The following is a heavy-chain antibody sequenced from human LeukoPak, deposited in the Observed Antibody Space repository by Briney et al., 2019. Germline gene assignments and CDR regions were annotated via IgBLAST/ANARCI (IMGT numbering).Heavy chain of an antibody. J-gene: IGHJ4*02. CDR1: GYTFTSYA. CDR3: ARYYGSGSYDY. CDR2: INPGNGNT. D-gene: IGHD3-10*01. V-gene: IGHV1-3*01. Sequence: GASVKVSCKASGYTFTSYAMHWVRQAPGQSLEWMGWINPGNGNTKYSQKFQGRVTITRDTSASTAYTELSGLRSEDTAVYYCARYYGSGSYDYWGQGTLVTVSS.